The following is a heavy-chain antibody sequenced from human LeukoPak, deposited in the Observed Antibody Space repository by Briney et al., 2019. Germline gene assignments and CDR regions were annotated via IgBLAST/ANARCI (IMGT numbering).Heavy chain of an antibody. D-gene: IGHD5-12*01. J-gene: IGHJ4*02. V-gene: IGHV3-7*01. Sequence: PGGSLRLSCAASGFTISTYWMSWVRQAPGKGLEWVANTNHEGSEKYYVDSVKGRFTISKDNAKNSLYLQMNNLRAEDTAVYYCARDPKWLDYWGQGTLVTVSS. CDR2: TNHEGSEK. CDR3: ARDPKWLDY. CDR1: GFTISTYW.